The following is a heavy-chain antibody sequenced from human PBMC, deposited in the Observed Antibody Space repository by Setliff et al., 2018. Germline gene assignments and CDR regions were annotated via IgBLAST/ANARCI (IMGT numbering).Heavy chain of an antibody. CDR2: ISGYNGNT. CDR1: GYTFISYG. J-gene: IGHJ4*02. Sequence: GASVKVSCKTSGYTFISYGLSWMRQAPGQGLEWMGWISGYNGNTEYAQNLQGRVTMTMDTSTSTAYMELRSLTSDDTAVYYCAMVPRLEWLLPTFDSWGQGTLVTVSS. V-gene: IGHV1-18*01. D-gene: IGHD3-3*01. CDR3: AMVPRLEWLLPTFDS.